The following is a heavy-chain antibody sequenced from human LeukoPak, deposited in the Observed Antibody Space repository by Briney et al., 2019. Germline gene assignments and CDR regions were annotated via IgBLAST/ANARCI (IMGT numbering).Heavy chain of an antibody. CDR2: IIPIFGTA. J-gene: IGHJ4*02. Sequence: SVKVSCKASGGTFSSYAISRARQAPGQGLEWMGGIIPIFGTANYAQKFQGRVTITADESTSTAYMELSSLRSEDTAVYYCAREGYYGSGSYPDYWGQGTLVTVSS. CDR1: GGTFSSYA. CDR3: AREGYYGSGSYPDY. V-gene: IGHV1-69*13. D-gene: IGHD3-10*01.